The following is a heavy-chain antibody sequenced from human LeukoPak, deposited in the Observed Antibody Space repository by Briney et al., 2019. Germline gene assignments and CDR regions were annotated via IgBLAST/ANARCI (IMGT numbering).Heavy chain of an antibody. J-gene: IGHJ3*01. D-gene: IGHD3-22*01. CDR2: IYPDDSDT. CDR1: GYKFNAYW. V-gene: IGHV5-51*01. CDR3: ARPNITSYYDSRGYDAFDV. Sequence: GESLKISCKGSGYKFNAYWIAWGRQMPGKGVEWMGIIYPDDSDTRYSPSFQGRVTISADKSVSIAYLQWSSLKASDTAMYYCARPNITSYYDSRGYDAFDVWGQGTMVIVSS.